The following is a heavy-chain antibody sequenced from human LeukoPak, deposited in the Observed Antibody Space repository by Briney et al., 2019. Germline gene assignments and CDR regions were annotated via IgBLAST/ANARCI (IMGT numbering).Heavy chain of an antibody. CDR2: IYPGDSDT. D-gene: IGHD6-13*01. CDR3: ARRIAATGRGYFDY. J-gene: IGHJ4*02. CDR1: GYSFTNYW. V-gene: IGHV5-51*01. Sequence: GESLKISCQVSGYSFTNYWIGWVRQMPGKGLEWMGIIYPGDSDTRYSPSFQGQVTISADKSISTAYLQRSSLKASDTAMYYCARRIAATGRGYFDYWGQGTLVTVSS.